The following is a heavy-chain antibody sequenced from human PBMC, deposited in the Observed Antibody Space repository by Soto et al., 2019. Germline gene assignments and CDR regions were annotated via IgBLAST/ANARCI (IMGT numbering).Heavy chain of an antibody. CDR2: ISWNSGSI. V-gene: IGHV3-9*01. J-gene: IGHJ5*02. D-gene: IGHD6-19*01. Sequence: EVQLVESGGGLVQPGRSLRLSCAASGFTFDDYAMHWVRQAPGKGLEWVSGISWNSGSIGYADSVKGRFTISRDNAKNSLYLQMNSLRAEDTALYYCAKGSSGWQSFDPWGQGTLVTVSS. CDR3: AKGSSGWQSFDP. CDR1: GFTFDDYA.